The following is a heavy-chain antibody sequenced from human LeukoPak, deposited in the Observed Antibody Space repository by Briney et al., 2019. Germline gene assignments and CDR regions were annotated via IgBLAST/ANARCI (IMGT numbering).Heavy chain of an antibody. V-gene: IGHV3-30*18. CDR2: ISYDGSNK. CDR1: GFTFSSYS. D-gene: IGHD4-23*01. CDR3: AKGRHYGGNSDYFDY. Sequence: GGSLRLSCAASGFTFSSYSMHWVRQAPGKGLEWVAVISYDGSNKYYADSVKGRFTISRDNSKNTLYLQMNSLRAEDTAVYYCAKGRHYGGNSDYFDYWGQGTLVTVSS. J-gene: IGHJ4*02.